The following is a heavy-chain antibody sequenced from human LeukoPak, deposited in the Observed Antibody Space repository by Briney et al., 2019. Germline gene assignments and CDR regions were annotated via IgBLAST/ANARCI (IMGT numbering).Heavy chain of an antibody. D-gene: IGHD2-2*02. CDR1: GFTFTNFA. CDR3: ASAIPADYFDY. Sequence: GGSLRLSCSASGFTFTNFAMTWVRQAPGKGLEWVSGISGSGASTYYADSVKGRFTISRDNSKNTVYLQMNSLRAEDTAVYYCASAIPADYFDYWGQGTLVTVSS. J-gene: IGHJ4*02. V-gene: IGHV3-23*01. CDR2: ISGSGAST.